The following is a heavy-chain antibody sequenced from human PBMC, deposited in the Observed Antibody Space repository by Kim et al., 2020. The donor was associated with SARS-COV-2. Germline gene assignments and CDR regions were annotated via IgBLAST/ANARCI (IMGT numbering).Heavy chain of an antibody. CDR2: IYYSGST. V-gene: IGHV4-31*03. CDR1: GGSISSGGYY. Sequence: SETLSLTCTVSGGSISSGGYYWSWIRQHPGKGLEWIGYIYYSGSTYYNPSLKSRVTISVDTSKNQFSLKLSSVTAADTAVYYCARDCRGSYPPNDAFDIWGQGTMVTVSS. CDR3: ARDCRGSYPPNDAFDI. D-gene: IGHD1-26*01. J-gene: IGHJ3*02.